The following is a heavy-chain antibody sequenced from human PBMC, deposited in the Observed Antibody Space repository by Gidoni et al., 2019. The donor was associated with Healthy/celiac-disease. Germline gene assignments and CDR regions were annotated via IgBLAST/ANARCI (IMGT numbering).Heavy chain of an antibody. J-gene: IGHJ3*02. V-gene: IGHV3-13*01. Sequence: EVQLVASGGGLVQPGGSLRLSCSASGFTFSSYDMHWVRQATGKGLEWVSAIGTAGDTYYPGSVKGRFTISRENAKNSLYLQMNSLRAGDTAVYYCARVSRSGGAFDIWGQGTMVTVSS. CDR1: GFTFSSYD. CDR2: IGTAGDT. D-gene: IGHD2-15*01. CDR3: ARVSRSGGAFDI.